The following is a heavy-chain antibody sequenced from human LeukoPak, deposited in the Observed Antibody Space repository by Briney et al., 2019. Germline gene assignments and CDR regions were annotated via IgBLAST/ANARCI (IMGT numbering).Heavy chain of an antibody. V-gene: IGHV4-59*01. J-gene: IGHJ2*01. CDR2: IYYSGST. Sequence: PSETLSLTCTVSGGSISSYYWGWIRRPPGKGLEWIGYIYYSGSTNYNPSLKSRVTISVDTSKNQFSLKLSSVTAADTAVYYCARDRSKGYWYFDLWGRGTLVTVSS. CDR3: ARDRSKGYWYFDL. CDR1: GGSISSYY.